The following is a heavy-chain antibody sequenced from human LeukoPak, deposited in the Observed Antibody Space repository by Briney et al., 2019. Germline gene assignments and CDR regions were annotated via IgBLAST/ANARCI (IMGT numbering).Heavy chain of an antibody. Sequence: ASVKVSCKASGGTFSSYAISWVRQAPGQGLEWMGIINPSGGSTTYAQKFQGRVTMTRDTSTSTVYMELSSLRSEDTAVYYCAKEVSGSHFDYWGQGTLVTVSS. CDR3: AKEVSGSHFDY. CDR2: INPSGGST. D-gene: IGHD5-12*01. J-gene: IGHJ4*02. V-gene: IGHV1-46*01. CDR1: GGTFSSYA.